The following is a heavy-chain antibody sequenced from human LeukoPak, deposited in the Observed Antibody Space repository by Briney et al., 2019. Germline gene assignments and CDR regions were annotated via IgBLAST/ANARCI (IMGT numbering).Heavy chain of an antibody. D-gene: IGHD4-17*01. J-gene: IGHJ4*02. V-gene: IGHV4-39*01. CDR3: ARHYGDYRYYFDY. CDR2: IYYSGST. Sequence: SETLSLTXTVSGGSISSSSYYWGWIRQPPGKGLEWIGSIYYSGSTYYNPSLKSRVTISVDTSKNQFSLKLSSVTAADTAVYYCARHYGDYRYYFDYWGQGTLVTVSS. CDR1: GGSISSSSYY.